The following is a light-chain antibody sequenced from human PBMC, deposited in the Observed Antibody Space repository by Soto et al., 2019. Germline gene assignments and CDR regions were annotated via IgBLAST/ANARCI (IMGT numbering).Light chain of an antibody. CDR2: AAS. Sequence: AIRMPQSPSSLSASTGDRVNITCRASQGISSYLAWYQQKPGKAPKRLIYAASTLQSGVPSRLSVSGSGTDFTLTISCLKPEDFATYYCQQYYSYPLTFRQGTRLEIK. V-gene: IGKV1-8*01. CDR1: QGISSY. J-gene: IGKJ5*01. CDR3: QQYYSYPLT.